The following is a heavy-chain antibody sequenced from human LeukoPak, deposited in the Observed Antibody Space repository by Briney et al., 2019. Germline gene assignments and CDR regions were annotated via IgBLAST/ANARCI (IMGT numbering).Heavy chain of an antibody. CDR3: ASGLELDY. CDR1: GFTFSGYW. CDR2: IKQDGSEK. V-gene: IGHV3-7*03. Sequence: GGSLRLSCAASGFTFSGYWMRWVRQAPGKGLEWVANIKQDGSEKNYVDSVKGRFTISRDNAKNSLYLQMNSLRAEDTAVYYCASGLELDYWGQGTLVTVSS. J-gene: IGHJ4*02.